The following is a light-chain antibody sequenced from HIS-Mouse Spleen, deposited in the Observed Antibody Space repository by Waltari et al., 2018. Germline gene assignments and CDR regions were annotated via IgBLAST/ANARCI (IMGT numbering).Light chain of an antibody. Sequence: QSALTQPPSASGSPGQSVTISCTGTSSDVGGYNYVSWYQQHPGKAPKLMIYEVSWRPSGVPDRFSGSKSGNTASLTVSGLQAEDEADYYCSSYAGSNNLVFGGGTKLTVL. CDR1: SSDVGGYNY. V-gene: IGLV2-8*01. CDR2: EVS. CDR3: SSYAGSNNLV. J-gene: IGLJ2*01.